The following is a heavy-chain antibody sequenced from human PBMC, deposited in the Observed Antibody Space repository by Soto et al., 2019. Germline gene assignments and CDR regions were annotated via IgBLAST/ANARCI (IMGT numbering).Heavy chain of an antibody. CDR2: INSDGSTT. CDR1: GFTFSIYW. J-gene: IGHJ2*01. CDR3: ARGSGGGIAVRLGCYFDL. D-gene: IGHD6-6*01. Sequence: EVQLVESGGGLVQPGGSLRLSCAASGFTFSIYWMHWVRQVPGKGLLWVSRINSDGSTTNYADSVKGRFTIARDNAKNTVYLHMNSLRAEDPAVYYCARGSGGGIAVRLGCYFDLCGRGTLVTVSS. V-gene: IGHV3-74*01.